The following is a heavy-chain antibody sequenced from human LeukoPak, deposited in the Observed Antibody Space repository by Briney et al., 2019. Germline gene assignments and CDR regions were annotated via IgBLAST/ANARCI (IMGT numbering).Heavy chain of an antibody. V-gene: IGHV3-30*02. CDR1: GFTFSSYG. D-gene: IGHD1-20*01. CDR3: AKERVNNWNDYYFDY. Sequence: PGRSLRLSCAASGFTFSSYGMHWVRQAPGKGLEWVAFIRYDGSNKYYADSVKGRFTISRDNSKNTLYLQMNSLRAEDTAVYYCAKERVNNWNDYYFDYWGQGTLVTVSS. J-gene: IGHJ4*02. CDR2: IRYDGSNK.